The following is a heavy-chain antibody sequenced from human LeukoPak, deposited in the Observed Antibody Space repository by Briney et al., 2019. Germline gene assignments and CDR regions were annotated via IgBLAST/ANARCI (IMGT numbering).Heavy chain of an antibody. V-gene: IGHV4-34*01. D-gene: IGHD2-2*01. Sequence: PSETLSLTCTVSSGSISSYYWSWIRQPPGKGLEWIGEINHSGSTNYNPSLKSRVTISVDTSKNQFSLKLSSVTAADTAVYYCASQNVPATAIDYWGQGTLVTVSS. CDR3: ASQNVPATAIDY. CDR1: SGSISSYY. CDR2: INHSGST. J-gene: IGHJ4*02.